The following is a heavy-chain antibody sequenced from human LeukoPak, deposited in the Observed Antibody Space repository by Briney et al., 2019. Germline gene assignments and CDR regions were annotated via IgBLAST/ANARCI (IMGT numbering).Heavy chain of an antibody. Sequence: SETLSLTCTVSGGSISSGGYYWSWIRQHPGKGLEWIGYIYYSGSTYYNPSLKSRVTISVDTSKNQFSLKLSSVTAADTAVYYCARIEDYGGNSVNYWGQGTLVTVSS. CDR2: IYYSGST. J-gene: IGHJ4*02. V-gene: IGHV4-31*03. CDR1: GGSISSGGYY. D-gene: IGHD4-23*01. CDR3: ARIEDYGGNSVNY.